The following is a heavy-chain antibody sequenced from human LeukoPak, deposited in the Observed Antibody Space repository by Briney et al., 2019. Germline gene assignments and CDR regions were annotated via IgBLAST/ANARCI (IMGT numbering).Heavy chain of an antibody. CDR1: GGTFSSYA. J-gene: IGHJ4*02. D-gene: IGHD3-10*01. CDR2: IIPIFGTA. Sequence: SVKVSCKASGGTFSSYAISWVRQAPGRGLEWMGGIIPIFGTANYAQKFQGRVTITADESTSTAYMELSSLRSEDTAVYYCARKPFIKKPHPLDYWGQGTLVTVSS. CDR3: ARKPFIKKPHPLDY. V-gene: IGHV1-69*13.